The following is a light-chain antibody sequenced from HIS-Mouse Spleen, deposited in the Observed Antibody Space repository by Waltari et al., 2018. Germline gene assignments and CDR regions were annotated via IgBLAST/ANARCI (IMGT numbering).Light chain of an antibody. V-gene: IGLV2-8*01. J-gene: IGLJ1*01. CDR1: SSHVGGYNY. Sequence: QSALTQPPPATGSPGQSVTISCTGTSSHVGGYNYVSWYQQHPGKAPKLMIYEVSKRPSGVPDRFSGSKSGNTASLTVSGLQAEDEADYYCSSYAGSNNSLYVFGTGTKVTVL. CDR2: EVS. CDR3: SSYAGSNNSLYV.